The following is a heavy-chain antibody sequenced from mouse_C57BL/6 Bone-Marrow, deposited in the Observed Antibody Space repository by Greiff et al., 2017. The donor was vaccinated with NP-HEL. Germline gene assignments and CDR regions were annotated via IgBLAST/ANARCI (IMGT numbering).Heavy chain of an antibody. J-gene: IGHJ3*01. CDR2: ISSGSSTI. V-gene: IGHV5-17*01. CDR3: ARGRSHPFAY. CDR1: GFTFSDYG. Sequence: EVQGVESGGGLVKPGGSLKLSCAASGFTFSDYGMHWVRQAPEKGLEWVAYISSGSSTIYYADTVKGRFTISRDNAKNTLFLQMTSLRSEDTAMYYCARGRSHPFAYWGQGTLVTVSA. D-gene: IGHD6-1*01.